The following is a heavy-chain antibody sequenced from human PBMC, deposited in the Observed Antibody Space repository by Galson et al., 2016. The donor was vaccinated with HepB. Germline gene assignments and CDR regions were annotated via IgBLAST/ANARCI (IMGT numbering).Heavy chain of an antibody. CDR3: ARRFGIADVFDI. CDR1: GGSITHGRYF. CDR2: IHHTAGT. Sequence: TLSLTCTVSGGSITHGRYFWSWIRQLPGRGLEWIGYIHHTAGTYYKPSLRSRVTISVDTSKNQFSLQVTSVTVADTAVYFCARRFGIADVFDIWGQGTIVTVSS. J-gene: IGHJ3*02. V-gene: IGHV4-31*03. D-gene: IGHD3-10*01.